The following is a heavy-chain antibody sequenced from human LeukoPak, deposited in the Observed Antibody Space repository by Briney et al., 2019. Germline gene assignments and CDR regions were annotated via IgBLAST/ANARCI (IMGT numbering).Heavy chain of an antibody. Sequence: PGRSLRLSCAASEFTFSNYAMSWVRQAPGKGLEWVSGSTGTGYSTYYADSVKGRFTISRDNAKNTLYLQMNSLRAEDTAVYYCATPEAARPAFDIWGQGTMVTVSS. CDR1: EFTFSNYA. J-gene: IGHJ3*02. CDR2: STGTGYST. CDR3: ATPEAARPAFDI. V-gene: IGHV3-23*01. D-gene: IGHD6-6*01.